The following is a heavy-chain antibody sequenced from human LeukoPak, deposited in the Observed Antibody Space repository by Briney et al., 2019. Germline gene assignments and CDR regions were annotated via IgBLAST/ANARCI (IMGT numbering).Heavy chain of an antibody. V-gene: IGHV1-69*13. Sequence: SVKVSCKASGGSFSSYAFSWVRQAPGQGLEWMGGIIPIFGTANYAQKFQGRVTITADESTSTAYMELSSLRSEDTAVYYCARGGDSSGWEGDYWGRGTLVTVSS. J-gene: IGHJ4*02. CDR2: IIPIFGTA. CDR3: ARGGDSSGWEGDY. D-gene: IGHD6-19*01. CDR1: GGSFSSYA.